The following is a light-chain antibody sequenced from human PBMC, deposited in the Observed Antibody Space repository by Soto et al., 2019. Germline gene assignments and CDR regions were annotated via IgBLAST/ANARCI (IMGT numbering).Light chain of an antibody. CDR3: XXXXXXTAVX. V-gene: IGLV3-1*01. CDR2: XXS. CDR1: KLGEKY. J-gene: IGLJ2*01. Sequence: SYELTQPPSVSVSPGQTASITCSGDKLGEKYACWYQQKPGQSPVLXXXXXSXXXSGIPERFSGSNSGNTATLTISGTQAXXXXXXXXXXXXXXTAVXFGGGTKLTVL.